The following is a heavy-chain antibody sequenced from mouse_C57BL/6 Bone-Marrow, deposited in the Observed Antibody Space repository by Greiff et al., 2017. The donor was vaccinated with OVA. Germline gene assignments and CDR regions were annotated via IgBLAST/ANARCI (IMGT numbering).Heavy chain of an antibody. J-gene: IGHJ2*01. CDR2: ISDGGSYT. D-gene: IGHD2-5*01. V-gene: IGHV5-4*01. CDR1: GFTFSSYA. Sequence: EVQLQESGGGLVKPGGSLKLSCAASGFTFSSYAMSWVRQTPEKRLEWVATISDGGSYTYYPDNVKGRFTISRDNAKNNLYLQMSHLKSEDTAMYYCARKPYYSNPYYFDYGGQGTTLTVSS. CDR3: ARKPYYSNPYYFDY.